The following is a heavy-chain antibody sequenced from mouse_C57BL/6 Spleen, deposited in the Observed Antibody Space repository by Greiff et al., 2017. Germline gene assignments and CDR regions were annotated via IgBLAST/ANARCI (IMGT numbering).Heavy chain of an antibody. D-gene: IGHD2-3*01. CDR2: INPNYGTT. V-gene: IGHV1-39*01. CDR1: GYSFTDYN. CDR3: APYDGYFLDY. J-gene: IGHJ2*01. Sequence: EVQLQQSGPELVKPGASVKISCKASGYSFTDYNMNWVKQSNGKSLEWIGVINPNYGTTSYNQKFKGKATLTVNQSSSTASMPLNSLTSEASAVYYCAPYDGYFLDYGAKGTTLTVSS.